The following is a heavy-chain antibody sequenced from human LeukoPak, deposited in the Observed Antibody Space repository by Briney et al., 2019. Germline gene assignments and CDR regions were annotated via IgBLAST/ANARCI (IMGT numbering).Heavy chain of an antibody. CDR3: AKDLRRITMIVVVITTISASGAFDI. CDR2: ISGSGGST. D-gene: IGHD3-22*01. V-gene: IGHV3-23*01. Sequence: GGSLRLSCAASGFTFSSYAMSWVRQAPGKGLEWVSAISGSGGSTYYADSVKGRFTISRDNSKNTLYLQMNSLRAEDTAVYYCAKDLRRITMIVVVITTISASGAFDIWGQGTMVTVSS. CDR1: GFTFSSYA. J-gene: IGHJ3*02.